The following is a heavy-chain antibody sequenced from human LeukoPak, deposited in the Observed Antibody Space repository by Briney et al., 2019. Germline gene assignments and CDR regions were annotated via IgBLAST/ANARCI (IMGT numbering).Heavy chain of an antibody. CDR3: AVYFAGQGGRGS. Sequence: SETLSLTCIVSGGSIGSHHWSWIRQPPGKGLGWIGNSGGADYNPSLRSRVTISVDTSKNQFSLKLTSVTAADTAVYFCAVYFAGQGGRGSWGQGAQVTVSS. D-gene: IGHD3-16*01. V-gene: IGHV4-4*09. CDR1: GGSIGSHH. CDR2: SGGA. J-gene: IGHJ4*02.